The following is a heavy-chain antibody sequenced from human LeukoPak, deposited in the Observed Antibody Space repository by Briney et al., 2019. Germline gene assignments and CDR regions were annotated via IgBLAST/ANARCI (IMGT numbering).Heavy chain of an antibody. CDR2: IIPIFGTA. CDR3: ARGGYGYCSSTSCTTDY. Sequence: ASVKVSCKASGGTFSSYAISWVRQAPGQGLEWMGGIIPIFGTANYAQKFQGRVTITADEFTSTAYMELSSLRSEDTAVYYCARGGYGYCSSTSCTTDYWGQGTLVTVSS. V-gene: IGHV1-69*13. J-gene: IGHJ4*02. D-gene: IGHD2-2*03. CDR1: GGTFSSYA.